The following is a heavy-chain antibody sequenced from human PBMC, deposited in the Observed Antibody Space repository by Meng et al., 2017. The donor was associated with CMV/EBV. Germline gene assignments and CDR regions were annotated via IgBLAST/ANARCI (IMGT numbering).Heavy chain of an antibody. CDR1: EGTLSSYA. CDR2: IIPIFGTA. Sequence: SVKVSCKASEGTLSSYAISWVRQAPGQGLEWMGGIIPIFGTANYAQKFQGRVTITTDESTSTAYMELSSLRSEDTAVYYCVFSVSPTFDYWGQGTLVTVSS. J-gene: IGHJ4*02. D-gene: IGHD3-3*01. CDR3: VFSVSPTFDY. V-gene: IGHV1-69*05.